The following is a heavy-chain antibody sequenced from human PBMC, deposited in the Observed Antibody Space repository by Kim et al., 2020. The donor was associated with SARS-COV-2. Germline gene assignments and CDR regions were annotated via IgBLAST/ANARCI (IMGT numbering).Heavy chain of an antibody. D-gene: IGHD6-19*01. J-gene: IGHJ4*02. CDR3: ARVLTSGWSYFDY. V-gene: IGHV3-21*04. Sequence: SPAPVKGRFPIPRDNASASLYLQMNSLRAEDTAVYYCARVLTSGWSYFDYWGQGTLVTVSS.